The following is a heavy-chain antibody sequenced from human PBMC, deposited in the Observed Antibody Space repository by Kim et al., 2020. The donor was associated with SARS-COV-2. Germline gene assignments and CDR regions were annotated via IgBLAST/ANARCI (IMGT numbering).Heavy chain of an antibody. D-gene: IGHD2-15*01. V-gene: IGHV4-34*01. Sequence: SETLSLTCAVYGGSFSGYYWSWIRQPPGKGLEWIGEINHSGSTNYNPSLKSRVTISVDTSKNQFSLKLSSVTAADTAVYYCARGGQVVAATQGWFDPWGQGTLVTVSS. CDR3: ARGGQVVAATQGWFDP. J-gene: IGHJ5*02. CDR2: INHSGST. CDR1: GGSFSGYY.